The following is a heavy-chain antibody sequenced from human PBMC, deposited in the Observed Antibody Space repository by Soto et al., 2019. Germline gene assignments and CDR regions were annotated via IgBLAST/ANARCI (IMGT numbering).Heavy chain of an antibody. CDR1: GGSISSYY. CDR2: IYYSGST. Sequence: PSETLSLTCTVSGGSISSYYWSWIRQPPGKGLEWIGYIYYSGSTNYNPSLKSRVTISVDTSKNQFSLKLSSVTAADTAVYYCARSGVYYPTYYYYGMDVWGQGTTVTVSS. J-gene: IGHJ6*02. D-gene: IGHD3-22*01. V-gene: IGHV4-59*01. CDR3: ARSGVYYPTYYYYGMDV.